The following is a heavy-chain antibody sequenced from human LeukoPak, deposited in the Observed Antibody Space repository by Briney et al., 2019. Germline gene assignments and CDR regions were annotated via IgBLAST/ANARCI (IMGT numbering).Heavy chain of an antibody. V-gene: IGHV3-30*19. CDR1: GFNFFTYG. J-gene: IGHJ4*02. CDR3: NFDY. CDR2: ISYDGSNK. Sequence: PGGSLRLSCAASGFNFFTYGMHWVRQAPGKGLEWVAVISYDGSNKYYADSVKGRFTISRDNSKNTLYLQMNSLRAEDTAVYYCNFDYWGQGTLVTVSS.